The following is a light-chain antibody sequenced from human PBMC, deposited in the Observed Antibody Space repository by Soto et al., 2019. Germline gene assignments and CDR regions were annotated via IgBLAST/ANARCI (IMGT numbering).Light chain of an antibody. CDR1: QGIGDT. Sequence: EIVMTQSPANLSVSPGERATLSCRASQGIGDTLAWYQQKPGQTPRLLIYDTSNRATGVPDRFSGSSSGAEFSHTINSLQSADFGVYYCQSYNNWPLTFGGGTKVEVK. J-gene: IGKJ4*01. CDR3: QSYNNWPLT. CDR2: DTS. V-gene: IGKV3-15*01.